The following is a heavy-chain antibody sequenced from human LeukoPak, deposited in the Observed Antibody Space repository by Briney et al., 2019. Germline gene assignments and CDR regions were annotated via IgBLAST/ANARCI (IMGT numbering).Heavy chain of an antibody. CDR2: IYYSGST. V-gene: IGHV4-31*03. Sequence: PSETLSLTCTVSGGSISSGGYYWGWIRQHPGKGLEWIGYIYYSGSTYYNPSLKSRVTISVDTSKNQFSLKLSSVTAADTAVYYCAREKGYCSGGSCYGSWFDPWGQGTLVTVSS. CDR1: GGSISSGGYY. J-gene: IGHJ5*02. CDR3: AREKGYCSGGSCYGSWFDP. D-gene: IGHD2-15*01.